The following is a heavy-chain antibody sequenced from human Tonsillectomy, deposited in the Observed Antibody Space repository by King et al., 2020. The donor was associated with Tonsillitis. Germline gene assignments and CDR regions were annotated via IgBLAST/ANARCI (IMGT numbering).Heavy chain of an antibody. V-gene: IGHV3-9*01. CDR1: AFTFNDYA. D-gene: IGHD3-22*01. CDR2: ISRNSGSI. CDR3: ATATSPGGSGYWISLNH. Sequence: VQLVESGGGLVQPGRSLRLSCAASAFTFNDYAMHWVRQAPGKGLEWVSGISRNSGSINYADSVKGRFTISRDNAKNSLYLQMNSLRAEDTALYYCATATSPGGSGYWISLNHWGQGTLVTVPS. J-gene: IGHJ5*02.